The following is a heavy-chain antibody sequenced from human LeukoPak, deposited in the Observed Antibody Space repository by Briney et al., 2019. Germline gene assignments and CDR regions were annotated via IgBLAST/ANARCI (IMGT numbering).Heavy chain of an antibody. CDR3: ARGAPRMVYAASKWFDP. J-gene: IGHJ5*02. V-gene: IGHV4-61*02. D-gene: IGHD2-8*01. CDR2: IYTSGST. Sequence: KTSQTLSLTCTVSGGSISSGGYYWSWIRQPAGKGLEWIGRIYTSGSTNYNPSLKSRVTISVDTSKNQFSLKLSSVTAADTAVYYCARGAPRMVYAASKWFDPWGQGTLVTVSS. CDR1: GGSISSGGYY.